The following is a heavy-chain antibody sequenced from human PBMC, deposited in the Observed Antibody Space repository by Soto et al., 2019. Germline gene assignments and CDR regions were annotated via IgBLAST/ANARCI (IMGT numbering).Heavy chain of an antibody. CDR2: IRSKAYGGTT. CDR1: GFTFGDYA. V-gene: IGHV3-49*03. J-gene: IGHJ6*02. D-gene: IGHD4-4*01. Sequence: GGSLRLSCTASGFTFGDYAMSWFRQAPGKGLEWVGFIRSKAYGGTTEYAASVKGRFTISRDDSKSIAYLQMNSLKTEDTAVYYCTRDIDYSNNYYYYGMDVWGQGTTVTVSS. CDR3: TRDIDYSNNYYYYGMDV.